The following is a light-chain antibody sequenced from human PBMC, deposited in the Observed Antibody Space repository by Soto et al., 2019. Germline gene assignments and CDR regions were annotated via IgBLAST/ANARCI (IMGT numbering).Light chain of an antibody. Sequence: DIQMTQSPSTLSASVGDRVTITCRASQSISRWWAWYQQKPGKAPKVLIYDVSSLESGVPSRFSGSGSGTEFTLTISRLQPDDFATYYCQQYNSYPWTFGQGTKVEIK. CDR2: DVS. CDR3: QQYNSYPWT. CDR1: QSISRW. J-gene: IGKJ1*01. V-gene: IGKV1-5*01.